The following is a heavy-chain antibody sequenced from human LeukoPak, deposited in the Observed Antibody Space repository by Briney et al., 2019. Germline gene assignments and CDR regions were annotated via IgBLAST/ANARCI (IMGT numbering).Heavy chain of an antibody. V-gene: IGHV3-66*01. D-gene: IGHD6-13*01. CDR1: GFTVSGDY. Sequence: GGSLRLPCAASGFTVSGDYMTWVRQAPGKGLEWVSVIYSGGETYYGDSVKGRFTISGDSPKNTVYLQMTSLRVEDTAVYFCARGFGSSDDFWGQGALVTVSS. CDR2: IYSGGET. CDR3: ARGFGSSDDF. J-gene: IGHJ4*02.